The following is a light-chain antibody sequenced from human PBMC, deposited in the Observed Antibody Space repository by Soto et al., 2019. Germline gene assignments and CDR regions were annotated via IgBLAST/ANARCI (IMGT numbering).Light chain of an antibody. J-gene: IGLJ1*01. Sequence: QSVLTQPPSVSGAPGQRITISCTGSSSNIGAGFAVHWYQQLPGTAPKLLIYDNNARPSGVPDRISGSRSGSSASLAITGLQADDEADYYCQSYDSSLSDVFGTGTKLTVL. V-gene: IGLV1-40*01. CDR2: DNN. CDR3: QSYDSSLSDV. CDR1: SSNIGAGFA.